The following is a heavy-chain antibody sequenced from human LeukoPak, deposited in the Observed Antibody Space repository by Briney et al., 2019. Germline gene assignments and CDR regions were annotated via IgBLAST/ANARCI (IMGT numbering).Heavy chain of an antibody. CDR2: INHSGST. V-gene: IGHV4-34*01. Sequence: KASETLSLTCTVSGGSISSYYWSWIRQPPGKGLEWIGEINHSGSTNYNPSLRSRVTISVDTSKNQFSLKLSSVTAADTAVYYCARCATGTTRNWFDPWGQGTLVTVSS. D-gene: IGHD1-7*01. CDR1: GGSISSYY. CDR3: ARCATGTTRNWFDP. J-gene: IGHJ5*02.